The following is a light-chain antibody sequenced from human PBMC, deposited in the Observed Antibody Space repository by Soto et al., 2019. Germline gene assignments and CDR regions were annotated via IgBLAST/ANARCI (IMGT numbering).Light chain of an antibody. CDR1: SSNIGSNT. CDR3: AAWDDSLSEV. CDR2: SNN. V-gene: IGLV1-44*01. Sequence: QSALTQPPSASGTPGQRVTISCSGSSSNIGSNTVNWYQQLPGTAPKLLIYSNNQRPSGVPDRFSGSKSGTSASLAISGLQSEDEADYYCAAWDDSLSEVFGGGTKVTVL. J-gene: IGLJ2*01.